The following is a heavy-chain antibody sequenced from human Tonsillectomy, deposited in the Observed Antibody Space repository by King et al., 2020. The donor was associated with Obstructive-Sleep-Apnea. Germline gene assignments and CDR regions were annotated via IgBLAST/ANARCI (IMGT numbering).Heavy chain of an antibody. CDR2: IYYSGST. D-gene: IGHD6-13*01. J-gene: IGHJ6*02. CDR3: ARDGNSSSWYGYYGMDV. V-gene: IGHV4-59*01. CDR1: GGSISSYY. Sequence: VQLQESVPGLVKPSETLSLTCTVSGGSISSYYWSWIRQPPGKGLECIGYIYYSGSTNYNPSLKSRVTISVDTSKNQFSLKLSSVTAADTSVYYCARDGNSSSWYGYYGMDVWGQGTTVTVSS.